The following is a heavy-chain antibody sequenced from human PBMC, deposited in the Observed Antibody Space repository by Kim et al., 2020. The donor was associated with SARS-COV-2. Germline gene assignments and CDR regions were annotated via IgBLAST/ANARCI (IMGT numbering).Heavy chain of an antibody. V-gene: IGHV3-49*03. Sequence: GGSLRLSCTASGFTFGDYAMSWFRQAPGKGLEWVGFIRSKAYGGTTEYAASVKGRFTISRDDSKSIAYLQMNSLKTEDTAVYYCTRVPYYYDSSGYYPDYWGQGTLVTVSS. CDR2: IRSKAYGGTT. J-gene: IGHJ4*02. D-gene: IGHD3-22*01. CDR3: TRVPYYYDSSGYYPDY. CDR1: GFTFGDYA.